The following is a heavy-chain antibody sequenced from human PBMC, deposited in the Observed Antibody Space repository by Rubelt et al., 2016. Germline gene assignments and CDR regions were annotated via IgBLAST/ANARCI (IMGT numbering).Heavy chain of an antibody. CDR2: IKGSGSVT. D-gene: IGHD4-17*01. CDR3: GKDPNGDYVGAFDF. CDR1: GFTFNNFA. Sequence: SRGGLVQPGGSLRLSCATSGFTFNNFAMVWVRQAPGKGLEWVSAIKGSGSVTYYTDSVKGRFTISRDNSKSTLYLQINSLRVEDTAIYYCGKDPNGDYVGAFDFWGQGTLVTVSS. J-gene: IGHJ3*01. V-gene: IGHV3-23*01.